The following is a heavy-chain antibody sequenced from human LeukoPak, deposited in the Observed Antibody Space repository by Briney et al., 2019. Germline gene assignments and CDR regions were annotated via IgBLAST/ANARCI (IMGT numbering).Heavy chain of an antibody. CDR3: ASFPRSSSWARWFDP. J-gene: IGHJ5*02. Sequence: SGTLSLTCAVSGGSISSSNWWSWVRQPPGKGLEWIGEIYHSVSTNYNPSLKSRVTISVDKSKNQFSLKLSSVTAADTAVYYCASFPRSSSWARWFDPWGQGTLVTVSS. CDR1: GGSISSSNW. CDR2: IYHSVST. V-gene: IGHV4-4*02. D-gene: IGHD6-13*01.